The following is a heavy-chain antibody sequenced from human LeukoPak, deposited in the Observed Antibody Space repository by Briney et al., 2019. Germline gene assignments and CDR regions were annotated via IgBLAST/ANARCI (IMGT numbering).Heavy chain of an antibody. CDR2: MDHSGST. Sequence: SETLSLTCAVYGGSFSGHYWSWIRQPSGKGLEWIGEMDHSGSTNYNPSLKSRVTISVDTSKNQFSLNLSSVTAADTAVYYCARGQGDAWSGYVLNVWGKGTTVTVSS. CDR3: ARGQGDAWSGYVLNV. CDR1: GGSFSGHY. D-gene: IGHD3-3*01. J-gene: IGHJ6*04. V-gene: IGHV4-34*01.